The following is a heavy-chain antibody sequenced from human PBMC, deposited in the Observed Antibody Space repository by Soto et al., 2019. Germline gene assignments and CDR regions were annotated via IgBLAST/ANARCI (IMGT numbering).Heavy chain of an antibody. Sequence: EVQLVESGGGLFQPGGTMRLSCAASGFNVSDHCMEWVRQAPGQGLEWVCRIRNKATSYNTEYAASVKGRFTISRDDSRNSLYLQMSSLKTEDTAVFYCARYSGSNITGLDNWDQGTPVIVSS. V-gene: IGHV3-72*01. J-gene: IGHJ4*02. CDR3: ARYSGSNITGLDN. CDR2: IRNKATSYNT. D-gene: IGHD1-26*01. CDR1: GFNVSDHC.